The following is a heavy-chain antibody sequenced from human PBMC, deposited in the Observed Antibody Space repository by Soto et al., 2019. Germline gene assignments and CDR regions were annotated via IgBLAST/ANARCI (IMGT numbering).Heavy chain of an antibody. CDR3: ARDERYKTPYDGFDT. CDR1: GINFSDHF. V-gene: IGHV3-11*01. Sequence: QAQVVESGGGLVKPGGSLRLSCATSGINFSDHFMAWIRLSPGKGLEWIAYISGSGTTIYYADSVRGRFTISRDNANDSLYLKMNSRRAEDTAVYYCARDERYKTPYDGFDTWGQGTMVTVSS. D-gene: IGHD5-18*01. CDR2: ISGSGTTI. J-gene: IGHJ3*02.